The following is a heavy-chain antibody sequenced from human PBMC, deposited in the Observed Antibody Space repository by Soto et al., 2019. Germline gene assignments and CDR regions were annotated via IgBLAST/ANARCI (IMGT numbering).Heavy chain of an antibody. V-gene: IGHV3-30*18. Sequence: GSLRRSCAASGFTLSSYGLHRVSQAPGKGLEWVAVISYDGSNKDYADSVKGRVTISRDNSKNTLYLQRNSLRAEDTAVYYCAKVRTSGWYRGLAFDYWGQETLFT. J-gene: IGHJ4*02. D-gene: IGHD6-19*01. CDR2: ISYDGSNK. CDR3: AKVRTSGWYRGLAFDY. CDR1: GFTLSSYG.